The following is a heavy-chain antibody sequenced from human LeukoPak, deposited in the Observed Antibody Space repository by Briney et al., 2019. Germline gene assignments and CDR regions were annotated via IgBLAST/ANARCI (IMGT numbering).Heavy chain of an antibody. CDR3: AKEAVAGTYGMDV. Sequence: PGGSLRLSCAVSGFTLSSYGTHWVRQAPGKGLEWVAVISYYGSNKYYAHSVKGRFTISRDNSKNTLYLQMNSLRAEDTAVYYCAKEAVAGTYGMDVWGQRTTVTVSS. CDR1: GFTLSSYG. CDR2: ISYYGSNK. V-gene: IGHV3-30*18. D-gene: IGHD6-19*01. J-gene: IGHJ6*02.